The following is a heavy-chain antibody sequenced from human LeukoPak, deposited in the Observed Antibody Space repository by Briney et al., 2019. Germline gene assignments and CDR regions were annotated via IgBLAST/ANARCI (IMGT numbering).Heavy chain of an antibody. D-gene: IGHD6-6*01. CDR1: GYSFTNYD. J-gene: IGHJ4*02. CDR3: ARDGVAARSQGFDY. Sequence: ASVRVSCKASGYSFTNYDIIWVRQAPGQGLEWMGWINPDSGNTKYSQKVQGRVTMTTDTSTSTAYMELRTLISDDTAVYYCARDGVAARSQGFDYWGQGTLVTVSS. CDR2: INPDSGNT. V-gene: IGHV1-18*01.